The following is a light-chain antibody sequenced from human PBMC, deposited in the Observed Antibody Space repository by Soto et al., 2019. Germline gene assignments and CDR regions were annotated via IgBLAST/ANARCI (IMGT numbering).Light chain of an antibody. V-gene: IGKV3-15*01. CDR3: QQYCDYPPLV. J-gene: IGKJ4*01. CDR2: GES. CDR1: RNMNRK. Sequence: EIVMTQSPATLSVSPGERATLSCRASRNMNRKLAWYQQKPGQAPRLLISGESTRDTGSPATFSGSACGTEMTLIVSSLVSVDFAVYYCQQYCDYPPLVFGGGTKVEIK.